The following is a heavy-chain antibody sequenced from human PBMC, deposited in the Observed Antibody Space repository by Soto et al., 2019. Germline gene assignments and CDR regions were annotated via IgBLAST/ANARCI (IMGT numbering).Heavy chain of an antibody. CDR3: TRVLEFDSSGYGLEGYFQH. Sequence: EVQLVESGGGLVQPGRSLRLSCTASGFTFGDYAMSWFRQAPGKGLEWVGFIRSKAYGGTTEYAASVKGRFTISRDDSKSIAYLQMNSLKTEDTAVYYCTRVLEFDSSGYGLEGYFQHLGQGTLVTVSS. CDR1: GFTFGDYA. D-gene: IGHD3-22*01. CDR2: IRSKAYGGTT. V-gene: IGHV3-49*03. J-gene: IGHJ1*01.